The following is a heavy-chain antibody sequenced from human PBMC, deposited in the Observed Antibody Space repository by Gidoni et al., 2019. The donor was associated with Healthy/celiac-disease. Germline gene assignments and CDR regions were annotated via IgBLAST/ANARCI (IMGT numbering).Heavy chain of an antibody. CDR3: AKDSGYCGGDCYGLG. V-gene: IGHV3-23*01. J-gene: IGHJ4*02. Sequence: EVQLLESGGGLVQAGGSLSLSCAASGFTFRRYAMSWVRQAPGKGVGWVAAIIGSGGSTYYADAVKGRFTISRDNSKNTLYLQMNSLRAEDTAVYYCAKDSGYCGGDCYGLGWGQGTLVTVSS. CDR2: IIGSGGST. D-gene: IGHD2-21*02. CDR1: GFTFRRYA.